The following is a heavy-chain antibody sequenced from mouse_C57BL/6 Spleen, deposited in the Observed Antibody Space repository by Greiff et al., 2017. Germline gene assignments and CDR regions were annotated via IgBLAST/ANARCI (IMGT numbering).Heavy chain of an antibody. CDR1: GYSITSGYY. CDR3: ARATGYYFDH. V-gene: IGHV3-6*01. J-gene: IGHJ2*01. Sequence: EVQLVESGPGLVKPSQSLSLTCSVTGYSITSGYYWNWIRQFPGNKLEWMGYISYDGSNNYNPSLKNRISITRDTSKNQFFLKLNSVTTEDTATYYCARATGYYFDHWGQGTTRTVSS. CDR2: ISYDGSN. D-gene: IGHD4-1*01.